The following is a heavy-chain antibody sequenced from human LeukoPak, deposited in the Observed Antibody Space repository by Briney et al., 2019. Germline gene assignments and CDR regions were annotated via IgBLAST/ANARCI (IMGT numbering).Heavy chain of an antibody. D-gene: IGHD3-10*01. CDR2: IIPIFGTA. CDR3: ARGHLRGVILINWFDP. V-gene: IGHV1-69*06. CDR1: GGTFSSYA. J-gene: IGHJ5*02. Sequence: GASVKVSCKASGGTFSSYAISWVRQAPGQGLEWMGGIIPIFGTANYAQKFQGRVTITADKSTSTAYMELSSLRSEDTAVYYCARGHLRGVILINWFDPWGQGTLVTVSS.